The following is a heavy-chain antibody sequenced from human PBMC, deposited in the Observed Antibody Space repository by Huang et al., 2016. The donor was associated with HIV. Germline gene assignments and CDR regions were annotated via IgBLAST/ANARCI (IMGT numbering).Heavy chain of an antibody. CDR3: ARDLWLRDLYYYYYMDV. Sequence: QVQLVESGGGVVQPGRSLRLSWAASRFTFSNYALRWVRQDPGKGRGWVSVISYDGSNKYDADSVKGRFTISRDNSKNTLYLQSNSLRAEDTAVYYCARDLWLRDLYYYYYMDVWGKGTTVTVSS. CDR2: ISYDGSNK. J-gene: IGHJ6*03. CDR1: RFTFSNYA. V-gene: IGHV3-30-3*01. D-gene: IGHD5-12*01.